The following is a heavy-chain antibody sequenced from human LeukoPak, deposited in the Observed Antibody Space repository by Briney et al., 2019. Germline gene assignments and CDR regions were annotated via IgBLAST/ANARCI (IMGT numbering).Heavy chain of an antibody. J-gene: IGHJ6*03. CDR1: GDTFSSYA. V-gene: IGHV1-69*05. D-gene: IGHD5-12*01. CDR2: IIPIFGTA. CDR3: ARAGYSGYTGYYYYYMDV. Sequence: GASVKVSCKASGDTFSSYAISWVRQAPGQGLEWMGGIIPIFGTANYAQKFQGRVTITTDESTSTAYMELSSLRSEDTAVYYCARAGYSGYTGYYYYYMDVWGKGTTVTVSS.